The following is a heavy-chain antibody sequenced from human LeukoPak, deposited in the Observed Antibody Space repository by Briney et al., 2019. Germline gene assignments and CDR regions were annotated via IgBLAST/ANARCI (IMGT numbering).Heavy chain of an antibody. CDR3: ARADY. V-gene: IGHV1-3*01. Sequence: KFQGRVTITRDTSASTAYMELSSLRSEDTAVYYCARADYWGQGTLVTVSS. J-gene: IGHJ4*02.